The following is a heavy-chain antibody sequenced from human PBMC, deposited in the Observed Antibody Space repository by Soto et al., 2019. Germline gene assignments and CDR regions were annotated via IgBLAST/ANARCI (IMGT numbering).Heavy chain of an antibody. CDR3: ARALPGYSGYDSPDDAFDI. J-gene: IGHJ3*02. D-gene: IGHD5-12*01. CDR1: GFTFSSYS. V-gene: IGHV3-21*01. CDR2: ISSSSSYI. Sequence: GSLRLSCAASGFTFSSYSMNWVRQAPGKGLEWVSSISSSSSYIYYADSVKGRFTISRDNAKNLLYLQMSSLRAEDTAVYYCARALPGYSGYDSPDDAFDIWGQGTMVTVS.